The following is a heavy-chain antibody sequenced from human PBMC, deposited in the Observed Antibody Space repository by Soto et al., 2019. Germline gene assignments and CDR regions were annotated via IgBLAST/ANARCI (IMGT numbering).Heavy chain of an antibody. V-gene: IGHV4-30-4*01. CDR1: GGSISSGDFF. Sequence: QVQLQESGPGLVEPSQTLSLTCTVSGGSISSGDFFWNWIRQSPGKGLEWIGYIYYNGDTSYNPSLXTXVXLXXDTSKNQFSLQMTSVTAADAAVYYCARRYYYDSRGYYGFDFWGQGTLVTVSS. J-gene: IGHJ4*02. D-gene: IGHD3-22*01. CDR3: ARRYYYDSRGYYGFDF. CDR2: IYYNGDT.